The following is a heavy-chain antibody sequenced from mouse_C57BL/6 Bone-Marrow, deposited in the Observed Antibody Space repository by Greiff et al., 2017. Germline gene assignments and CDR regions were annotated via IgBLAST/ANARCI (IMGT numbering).Heavy chain of an antibody. CDR2: IYPGSGST. CDR1: GYTFTSYW. V-gene: IGHV1-55*01. J-gene: IGHJ2*01. Sequence: VQLQQPGAELVKPGASVKMSCKASGYTFTSYWITWVKQRPGQGLEWIGDIYPGSGSTNYNEKFKSKDTLTVDTSSSTAYMQLSSLTSEDSAVYYCARWGTTVVAPDYWGQGTTLTVSS. CDR3: ARWGTTVVAPDY. D-gene: IGHD1-1*01.